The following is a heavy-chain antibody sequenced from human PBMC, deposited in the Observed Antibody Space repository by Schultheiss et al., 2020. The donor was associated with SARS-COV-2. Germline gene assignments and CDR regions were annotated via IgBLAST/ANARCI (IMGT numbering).Heavy chain of an antibody. D-gene: IGHD3-16*01. Sequence: SQTLSLTCTVSGGSISSGGYYWSWIRQPPGKGLEWIGYIYYSGSTNYNPSLKSRVTISVDTSKNQFSLKLSSVTAADTAVYYCARGMGGSTLDYWGQGTLVTVSS. J-gene: IGHJ4*02. CDR2: IYYSGST. CDR1: GGSISSGGYY. CDR3: ARGMGGSTLDY. V-gene: IGHV4-61*08.